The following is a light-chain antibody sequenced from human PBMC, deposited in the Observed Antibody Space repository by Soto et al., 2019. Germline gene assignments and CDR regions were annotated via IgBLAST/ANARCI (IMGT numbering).Light chain of an antibody. J-gene: IGLJ1*01. Sequence: QSVLTQPPSASGSPGQSVTISCTGTSSDVGGYNYVSWYQQHPGKAPKLMIYEVSKRPSGVPDRFSGSKAGNTASLTVSGLQLEDEADYYCSSYAGSNNYVFGTGTKLTVL. V-gene: IGLV2-8*01. CDR2: EVS. CDR1: SSDVGGYNY. CDR3: SSYAGSNNYV.